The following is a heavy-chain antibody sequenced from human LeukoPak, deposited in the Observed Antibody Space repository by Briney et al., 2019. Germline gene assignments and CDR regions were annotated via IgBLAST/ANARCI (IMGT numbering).Heavy chain of an antibody. CDR2: INPNSGGT. CDR3: SRVYCSRTSCYNWFDP. D-gene: IGHD2-2*01. V-gene: IGHV1-2*02. J-gene: IGHJ5*02. CDR1: GYTFTDYY. Sequence: GASVKVSCKASGYTFTDYYVHWVRQAPGQGLEWMGWINPNSGGTNYAQKFQGRVTMTRDTSISTAYMELSSLKSEDTAMYYCSRVYCSRTSCYNWFDPWGQGTLVTVSS.